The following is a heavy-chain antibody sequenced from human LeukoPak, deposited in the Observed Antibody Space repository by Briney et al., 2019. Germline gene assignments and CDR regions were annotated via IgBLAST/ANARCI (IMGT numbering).Heavy chain of an antibody. D-gene: IGHD3-16*01. CDR1: GYTFTGYY. Sequence: ASVKVSCKSSGYTFTGYYMHWVRQAPGQGLEWMGWINPNSGGTNYAQKFQGRVTMTRDTSISTAYMELNSLTSEDTAVYYCARFGGGATKDDRLDYWGQGTLVTVSS. J-gene: IGHJ4*02. V-gene: IGHV1-2*02. CDR3: ARFGGGATKDDRLDY. CDR2: INPNSGGT.